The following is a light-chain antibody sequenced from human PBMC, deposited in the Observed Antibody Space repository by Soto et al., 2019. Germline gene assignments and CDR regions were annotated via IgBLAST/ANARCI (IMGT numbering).Light chain of an antibody. J-gene: IGKJ2*01. Sequence: DIQMTQSPSTLSASVGDRVTITCRASQSITTWLAWYQQKTGKAPNLLIYKMSNFESGVPSRFSGSGSGTEFTLTISSLQPDDFATYYCQQFHSPPFTFGQGTKVEIK. CDR1: QSITTW. CDR2: KMS. V-gene: IGKV1-5*03. CDR3: QQFHSPPFT.